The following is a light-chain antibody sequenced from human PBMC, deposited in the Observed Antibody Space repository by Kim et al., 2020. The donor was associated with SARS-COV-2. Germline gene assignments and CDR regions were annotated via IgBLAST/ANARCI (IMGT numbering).Light chain of an antibody. CDR3: QQYNNWRIT. CDR2: GAS. CDR1: QSVSSN. Sequence: EIVMTQSPATLSVSPGERATLSCRASQSVSSNLAWYQQKPGQAPRLIIYGASTRATGIPARFSGSGSGTEFTLTISSLQSEDFAVYYCQQYNNWRITFGQGTRLEI. J-gene: IGKJ5*01. V-gene: IGKV3-15*01.